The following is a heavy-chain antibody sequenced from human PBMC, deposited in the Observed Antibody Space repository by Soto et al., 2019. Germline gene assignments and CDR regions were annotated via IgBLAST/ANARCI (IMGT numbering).Heavy chain of an antibody. Sequence: PSETLSLTCTVSGGSISSGDYYWSWIRQPPGKGLEWIGYIYYSGSTYYNPSLKSRVTISVDTSKNQFSLKLSSVTAADTAVYYCARIVATIWVDYWGQGTLVTVSS. CDR1: GGSISSGDYY. CDR2: IYYSGST. V-gene: IGHV4-30-4*01. D-gene: IGHD5-12*01. CDR3: ARIVATIWVDY. J-gene: IGHJ4*02.